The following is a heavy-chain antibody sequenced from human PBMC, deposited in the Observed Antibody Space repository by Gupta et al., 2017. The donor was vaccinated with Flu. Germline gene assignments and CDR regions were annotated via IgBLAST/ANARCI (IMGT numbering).Heavy chain of an antibody. D-gene: IGHD6-19*01. J-gene: IGHJ5*02. CDR2: ISYDGSNK. Sequence: QVQLVESAGGVVQPGRSLRLSCAASGFTFSSYGMHWVRQAPGKGLEWVAVISYDGSNKYYADSVKGRFTISRDNSKNTLYLQMNSLRAEDTAVYYCAKVAVAGTSYNWFDPWGQGTLVTVSS. V-gene: IGHV3-30*18. CDR1: GFTFSSYG. CDR3: AKVAVAGTSYNWFDP.